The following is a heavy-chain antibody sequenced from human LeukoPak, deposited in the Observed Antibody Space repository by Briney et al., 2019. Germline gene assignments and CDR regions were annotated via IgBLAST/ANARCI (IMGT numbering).Heavy chain of an antibody. V-gene: IGHV3-30*18. CDR1: GFTFSSYG. CDR2: ISYDGSNK. Sequence: GGSLRLSCAASGFTFSSYGMHWVRQAPGKGLEWVAVISYDGSNKYYADSVKGRFTISRDDSKNTPYLQMNSLRAEDAAVYYCAKTYSSGWFYYYYGMDVWGQGTTVTVSS. D-gene: IGHD6-19*01. J-gene: IGHJ6*02. CDR3: AKTYSSGWFYYYYGMDV.